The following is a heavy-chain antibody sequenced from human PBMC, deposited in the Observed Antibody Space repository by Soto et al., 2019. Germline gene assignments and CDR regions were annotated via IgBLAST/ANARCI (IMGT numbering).Heavy chain of an antibody. CDR1: GGSMRNYF. CDR3: ASSNPRRSGYSYAHQFDY. J-gene: IGHJ4*02. V-gene: IGHV4-59*01. CDR2: IHYSGTT. D-gene: IGHD5-18*01. Sequence: PSETLSLTCTVSGGSMRNYFWTWIRQPPGKGLEWIGYIHYSGTTSFFPSYNPSLRSRVTISEDTSKNQFSLKLLSVTTADTAVYYCASSNPRRSGYSYAHQFDYWGQGTLVTVSS.